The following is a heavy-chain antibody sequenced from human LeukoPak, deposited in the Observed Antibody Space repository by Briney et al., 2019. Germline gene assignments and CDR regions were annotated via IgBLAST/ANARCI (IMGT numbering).Heavy chain of an antibody. D-gene: IGHD5-18*01. CDR1: GGSFSGYY. V-gene: IGHV4-34*01. Sequence: PSETLSLTCAVYGGSFSGYYWSWIRQPPGKGLEWIGEINHSGSTNYNPSLKSRVTISVDTSKNQFSLKLSSVTAADTAVYYCAANTAPEDYWGQGILVTVSS. J-gene: IGHJ4*02. CDR2: INHSGST. CDR3: AANTAPEDY.